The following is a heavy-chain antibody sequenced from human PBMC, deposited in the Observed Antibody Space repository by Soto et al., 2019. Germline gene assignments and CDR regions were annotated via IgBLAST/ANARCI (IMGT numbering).Heavy chain of an antibody. CDR2: INHSAST. CDR3: ARGWAAAAPVGP. J-gene: IGHJ5*02. Sequence: SETLSLTCVVYGGSCSGYHWSWIRQPPGKGLEWIGAINHSASTNYNSSLKSRATTTVDTSKNQFSLKLSSVTAADTAVYHCARGWAAAAPVGPWGQGTLVTVSS. V-gene: IGHV4-34*01. D-gene: IGHD6-13*01. CDR1: GGSCSGYH.